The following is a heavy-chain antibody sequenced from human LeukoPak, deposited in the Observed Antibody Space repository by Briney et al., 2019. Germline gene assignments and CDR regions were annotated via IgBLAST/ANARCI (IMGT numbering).Heavy chain of an antibody. CDR1: GYTFTSYG. J-gene: IGHJ4*02. Sequence: GASVKVSCKASGYTFTSYGISWVRQAPGQGLEWMGWISAYNGNTNYAQKLQGRVTMTTDTSTSTAYMELRSLRSDDTAVYYCARGSHYYDSSGYLLDYWGQGTLVTVSS. V-gene: IGHV1-18*01. CDR3: ARGSHYYDSSGYLLDY. D-gene: IGHD3-22*01. CDR2: ISAYNGNT.